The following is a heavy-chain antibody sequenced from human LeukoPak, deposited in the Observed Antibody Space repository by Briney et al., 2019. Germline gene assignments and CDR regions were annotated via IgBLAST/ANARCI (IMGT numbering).Heavy chain of an antibody. CDR3: ARISWYYGSGSYLIDV. D-gene: IGHD3-10*01. CDR2: IYTSGST. CDR1: GCSISSYY. J-gene: IGHJ6*04. V-gene: IGHV4-4*07. Sequence: PSETLSLTCTVSGCSISSYYWSWIRQPAGKGLEWIGRIYTSGSTNYNPSLKSRVTMSVDTSKNQFSLKLSPVTAADTAVYYCARISWYYGSGSYLIDVWGKGTTVTVSS.